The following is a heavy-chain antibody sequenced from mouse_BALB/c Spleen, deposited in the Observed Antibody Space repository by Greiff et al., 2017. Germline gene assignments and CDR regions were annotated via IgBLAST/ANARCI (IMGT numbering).Heavy chain of an antibody. V-gene: IGHV2-3*01. Sequence: VMLVESGPGLVAPSQSLSITCTVSGFSLTSYGVSWVRQTPGKGLEWLGVIWGDGSTNYHSALISRLSISKDNSKSQVFLKLNRLQTDDTATYYWAITGTGFAYWGQGTLVTVSA. CDR1: GFSLTSYG. D-gene: IGHD4-1*01. J-gene: IGHJ3*01. CDR3: AITGTGFAY. CDR2: IWGDGST.